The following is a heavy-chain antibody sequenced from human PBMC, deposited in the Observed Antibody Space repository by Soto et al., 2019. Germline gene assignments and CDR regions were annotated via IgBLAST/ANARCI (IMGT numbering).Heavy chain of an antibody. V-gene: IGHV4-30-4*01. CDR3: ASSSWKDWFDP. CDR1: GGSISSGDYY. Sequence: SETLSPTCTVSGGSISSGDYYWSWIRQPPGKGLEWIGYIYYSGSTYYNPSLKSRVTISVDTSKNQFSLKLSSVTAADTAVYYCASSSWKDWFDPWGQGTLVTVSS. J-gene: IGHJ5*02. CDR2: IYYSGST. D-gene: IGHD6-13*01.